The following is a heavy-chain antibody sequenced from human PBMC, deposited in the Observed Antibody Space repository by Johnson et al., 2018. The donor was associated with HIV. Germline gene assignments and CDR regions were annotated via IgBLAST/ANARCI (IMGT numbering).Heavy chain of an antibody. J-gene: IGHJ3*02. V-gene: IGHV3-33*01. CDR3: VRDRGYYDRVDVFDI. D-gene: IGHD3-10*02. CDR1: GFTFNSYG. Sequence: QMQLVESGGGVVQPGRSLRLSCAASGFTFNSYGMQWVRQAPGKGLEWVAVIWYDGSNKYYADSVKGRFTISRDNSQNTLYLQMNTLRAEDTAVYYCVRDRGYYDRVDVFDIWGQGAMVTVSS. CDR2: IWYDGSNK.